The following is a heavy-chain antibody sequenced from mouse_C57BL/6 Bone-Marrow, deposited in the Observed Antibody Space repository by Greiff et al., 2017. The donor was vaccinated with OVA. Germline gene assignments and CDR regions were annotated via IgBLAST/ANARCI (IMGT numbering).Heavy chain of an antibody. V-gene: IGHV1-69*01. Sequence: VQLQQPGAELVMPGASVKLSCKASGYTFTSYWMHWVKQRPGQGLEWIGEIDPSDSYTNYNQKFKGKSTLTVDKSSSTAYMQLSSLTSEDSAVYYCASYDYDMGYWGQGTTLTVSS. D-gene: IGHD2-4*01. CDR1: GYTFTSYW. CDR3: ASYDYDMGY. J-gene: IGHJ2*01. CDR2: IDPSDSYT.